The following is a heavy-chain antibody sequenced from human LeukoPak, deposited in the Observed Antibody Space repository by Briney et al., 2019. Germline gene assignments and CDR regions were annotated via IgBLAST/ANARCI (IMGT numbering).Heavy chain of an antibody. Sequence: ASVKVSCKASGYTFTSYYMHWVRQAPGQGLEWMGIINPSGGSTSYAQKFQGRVTMTWDTSTSTVYMELSSLRSEDTAVYYCAREFRDYYDSSGYLFDYWGQGTLVTVSS. CDR2: INPSGGST. CDR1: GYTFTSYY. J-gene: IGHJ4*02. V-gene: IGHV1-46*01. D-gene: IGHD3-22*01. CDR3: AREFRDYYDSSGYLFDY.